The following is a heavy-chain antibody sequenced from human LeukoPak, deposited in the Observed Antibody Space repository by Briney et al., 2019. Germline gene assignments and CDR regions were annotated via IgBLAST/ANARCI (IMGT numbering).Heavy chain of an antibody. Sequence: GASVKVSCKASGGTFSSYAISWVRQAPGQGLEWMGRIIPILGIANYAQKFQGRVTITADKSTSTAYMELSSLRSEDTAVYYCARGVAAAGTGSDYWGQGTLVTVSS. D-gene: IGHD6-13*01. CDR3: ARGVAAAGTGSDY. V-gene: IGHV1-69*04. CDR1: GGTFSSYA. J-gene: IGHJ4*02. CDR2: IIPILGIA.